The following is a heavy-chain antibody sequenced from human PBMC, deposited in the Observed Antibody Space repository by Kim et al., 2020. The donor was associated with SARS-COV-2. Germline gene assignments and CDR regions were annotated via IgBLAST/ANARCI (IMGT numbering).Heavy chain of an antibody. Sequence: SETLSLTCTVSGGSISSYYWSWIRQPPGKGLEWIGYIYYSGSTNYNPSLKSRVTISVDTSKNQFSLKLSSVTAADTAVYYCARDLPVDTAMVTPYYYGMDVWGQGTTVTVSS. J-gene: IGHJ6*02. V-gene: IGHV4-59*01. D-gene: IGHD5-18*01. CDR1: GGSISSYY. CDR2: IYYSGST. CDR3: ARDLPVDTAMVTPYYYGMDV.